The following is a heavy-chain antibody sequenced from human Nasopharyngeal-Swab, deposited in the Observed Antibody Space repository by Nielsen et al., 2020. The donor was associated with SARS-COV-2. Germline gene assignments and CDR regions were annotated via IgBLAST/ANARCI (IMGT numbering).Heavy chain of an antibody. J-gene: IGHJ3*02. Sequence: GESLKISCAASGFTFSSYGMHWVRQAPGKGLEWVAVIWYDGSNKYYADSVKGRFTISRDNSKNTLYLQMNSLRAEDTAVYYCARDLVRGRWLQYAFDIWGQGTMVIVSS. CDR1: GFTFSSYG. V-gene: IGHV3-33*01. D-gene: IGHD5-24*01. CDR2: IWYDGSNK. CDR3: ARDLVRGRWLQYAFDI.